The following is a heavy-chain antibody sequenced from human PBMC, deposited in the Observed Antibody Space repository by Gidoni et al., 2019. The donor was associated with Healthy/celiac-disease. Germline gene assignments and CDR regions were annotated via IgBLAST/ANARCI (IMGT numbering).Heavy chain of an antibody. Sequence: EVQLVESGGGLVQPGGSLRLSCAASGFTFSSYWMSWVRQAPGKGLEWVANIKQDGIEKYYVDSVKGRFTISRDNAKNSLSLQMNSLRAEDTAAYYCARVNDYVWGSYSYYFDYWGQGTLVTVSS. D-gene: IGHD3-16*01. V-gene: IGHV3-7*01. CDR3: ARVNDYVWGSYSYYFDY. CDR2: IKQDGIEK. J-gene: IGHJ4*02. CDR1: GFTFSSYW.